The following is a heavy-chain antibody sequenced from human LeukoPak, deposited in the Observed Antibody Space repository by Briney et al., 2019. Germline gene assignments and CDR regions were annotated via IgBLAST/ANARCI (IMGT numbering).Heavy chain of an antibody. D-gene: IGHD3-22*01. Sequence: GESLKISCKGSGYSFTNYWIGWVRQMPGKGLEWMGIINPADFDTKYSSPFQGQVTISVDKSITTAYLQWSSLEASDTAMYYCARRGSSGNYLVDYWGQGTLVTVST. V-gene: IGHV5-51*01. CDR3: ARRGSSGNYLVDY. CDR1: GYSFTNYW. CDR2: INPADFDT. J-gene: IGHJ4*02.